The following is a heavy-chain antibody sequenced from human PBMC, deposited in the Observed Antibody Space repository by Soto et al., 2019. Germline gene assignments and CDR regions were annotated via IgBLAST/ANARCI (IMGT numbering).Heavy chain of an antibody. CDR1: GYTFTSYG. CDR3: AIFKYYDFWSGYPYWFDP. CDR2: ISAYNGNT. Sequence: ASMKVSCKASGYTFTSYGISWVRQAPGQGLEWMGWISAYNGNTNYAQKLQGRVTMTTDTSTSTAYMELRSLRSADTAVYYCAIFKYYDFWSGYPYWFDPWGQGTLVTVSS. V-gene: IGHV1-18*01. D-gene: IGHD3-3*01. J-gene: IGHJ5*02.